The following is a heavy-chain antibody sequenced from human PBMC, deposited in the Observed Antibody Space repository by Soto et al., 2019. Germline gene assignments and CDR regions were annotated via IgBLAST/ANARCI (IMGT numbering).Heavy chain of an antibody. J-gene: IGHJ4*02. CDR2: IDPYDTGI. D-gene: IGHD2-15*01. CDR1: GFAFSSEW. Sequence: EVQLVESGGGLVQPGGSLRLSCAASGFAFSSEWMHWVRQAPGKGLVWVSRIDPYDTGITYADSVKDRFTISRDNAKNTLYLQMNSLRAEDTAVYYCTSDTFGARDSWGQGTLVTVSS. V-gene: IGHV3-74*01. CDR3: TSDTFGARDS.